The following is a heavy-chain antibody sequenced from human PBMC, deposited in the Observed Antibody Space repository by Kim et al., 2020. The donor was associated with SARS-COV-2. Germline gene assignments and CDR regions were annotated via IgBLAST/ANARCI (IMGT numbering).Heavy chain of an antibody. CDR3: AKDWVTMVRGVISYFDY. V-gene: IGHV3-30*02. Sequence: VKGRFTITRDNSKNGLYLQMNSLRAEDAAVYYCAKDWVTMVRGVISYFDYWGQGTLVTVSS. D-gene: IGHD3-10*01. J-gene: IGHJ4*02.